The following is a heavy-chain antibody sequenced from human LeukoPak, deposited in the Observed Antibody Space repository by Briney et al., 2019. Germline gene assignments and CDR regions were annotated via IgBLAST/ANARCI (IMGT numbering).Heavy chain of an antibody. CDR2: IYYSGST. CDR1: GDSISSYY. Sequence: SETLSLTCTVSGDSISSYYWSWIRQPPGKGLEWIGYIYYSGSTNYNPSLKSRVTISVDTSKNQFSLKLSSVTAADTAVYYCARGTYYYDSSGYRRSAFDIWGQGTMVTVSS. CDR3: ARGTYYYDSSGYRRSAFDI. J-gene: IGHJ3*02. D-gene: IGHD3-22*01. V-gene: IGHV4-59*01.